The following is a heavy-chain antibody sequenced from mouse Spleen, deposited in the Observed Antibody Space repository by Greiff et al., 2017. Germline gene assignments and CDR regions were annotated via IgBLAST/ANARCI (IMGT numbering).Heavy chain of an antibody. CDR3: AKDFYAMDY. Sequence: VQLKESGPELVKPGASVKMSCKASGYTFTDYNMHWVKQSHGKSLEWIGYINPNNGGTSYNQKFKGKATLTVNKSSSTAYMELRSLTSEDSAVYYCAKDFYAMDYWGQGTSVTVSS. V-gene: IGHV1-22*01. CDR2: INPNNGGT. J-gene: IGHJ4*01. CDR1: GYTFTDYN.